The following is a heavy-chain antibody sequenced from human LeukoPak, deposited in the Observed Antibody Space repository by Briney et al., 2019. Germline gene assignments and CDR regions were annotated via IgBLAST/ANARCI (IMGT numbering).Heavy chain of an antibody. Sequence: PGGSLRLSCAASGFTFSSYGMHWVRQAPGKGLEWVAFIRYDGSNKYYADSVRGRFTISRDNSKNTLYLQMNSLRAEDTAVYYCAKEGGVGATLYYYYYMDVWGKGTTVTISS. CDR2: IRYDGSNK. V-gene: IGHV3-30*02. CDR1: GFTFSSYG. D-gene: IGHD1-26*01. CDR3: AKEGGVGATLYYYYYMDV. J-gene: IGHJ6*03.